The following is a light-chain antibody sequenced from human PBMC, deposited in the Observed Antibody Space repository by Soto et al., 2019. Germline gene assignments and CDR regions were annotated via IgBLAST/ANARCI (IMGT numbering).Light chain of an antibody. CDR2: GTS. J-gene: IGKJ5*01. CDR3: QQYGSSPIT. Sequence: EIVLTQSPGTLSFSPGERATLSCRASHTVTSTFLAWYQQKPGQAPRLLIYGTSSRAAGIPDRFSGSGSGTDFTLTISRLEPEDFAVYYCQQYGSSPITFGQGTRLENK. CDR1: HTVTSTF. V-gene: IGKV3-20*01.